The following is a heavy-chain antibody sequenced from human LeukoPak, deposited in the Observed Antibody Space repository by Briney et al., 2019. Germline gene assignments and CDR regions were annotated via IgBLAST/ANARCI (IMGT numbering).Heavy chain of an antibody. D-gene: IGHD3-22*01. Sequence: PSETLSLTCTVSGGSISTYYWSWIRQPPGKGLEWIGYFHYSGTTNYNPPLKSRVTMSVDTSKNQFSLKLSSVTAADTAVYYCASSYYDSSGHYDANYYYGMDVWGQGTTVTVSS. CDR2: FHYSGTT. CDR1: GGSISTYY. J-gene: IGHJ6*02. CDR3: ASSYYDSSGHYDANYYYGMDV. V-gene: IGHV4-59*12.